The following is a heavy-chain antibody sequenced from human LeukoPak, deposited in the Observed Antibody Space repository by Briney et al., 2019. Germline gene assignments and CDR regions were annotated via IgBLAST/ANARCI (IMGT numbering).Heavy chain of an antibody. CDR3: ARLVEQLGGGDY. CDR1: GGSFSGYY. V-gene: IGHV4-34*01. J-gene: IGHJ4*02. D-gene: IGHD6-6*01. Sequence: SETLSLTCAVYGGSFSGYYWSWIRQPPGKGLEWIGEINHSGSTNYNPSLKSRVTISVDTSKNQFSLKLSSVTAADTAMYYCARLVEQLGGGDYWGQGTLVTVSS. CDR2: INHSGST.